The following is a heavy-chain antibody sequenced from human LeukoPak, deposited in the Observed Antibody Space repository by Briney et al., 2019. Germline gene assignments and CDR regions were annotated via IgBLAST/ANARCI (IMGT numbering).Heavy chain of an antibody. CDR1: GGSFSGYY. J-gene: IGHJ4*01. CDR2: INHSGST. Sequence: PSETLSLTCAVYGGSFSGYYWSWIRQPPGKGLEWIGEINHSGSTNYNPSLKSRVTISVDTSKNQFSLKLSSVTAADTAVYYCARVGSSSGWYRDYWGQATLVTVSS. V-gene: IGHV4-34*01. CDR3: ARVGSSSGWYRDY. D-gene: IGHD6-19*01.